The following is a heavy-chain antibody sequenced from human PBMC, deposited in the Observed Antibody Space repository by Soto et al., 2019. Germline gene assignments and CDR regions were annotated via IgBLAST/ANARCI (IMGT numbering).Heavy chain of an antibody. CDR3: ARGGQLRYLDWLLDY. Sequence: ASVKVSCKASGYTFTSYEINWVRQATGQGLEWMGWMNPNSGNTGYAQKFQGRVTMTRDTSTSTVYMELSSLRSEDTAVYYCARGGQLRYLDWLLDYWGQGTLVTVSS. J-gene: IGHJ4*02. V-gene: IGHV1-8*01. CDR1: GYTFTSYE. CDR2: MNPNSGNT. D-gene: IGHD3-9*01.